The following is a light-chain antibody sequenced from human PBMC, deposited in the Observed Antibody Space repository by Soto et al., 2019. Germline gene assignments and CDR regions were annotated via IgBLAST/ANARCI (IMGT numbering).Light chain of an antibody. V-gene: IGKV3-11*01. CDR3: QQRSNWPPIT. J-gene: IGKJ5*01. CDR1: QSVSSY. CDR2: DAS. Sequence: VLTQSPATLSLSPVGRATLSCMASQSVSSYLAWYQQKPGQAPRLLIYDASNRATGIPARFSGSGSGTDFTLTISSLEPADVAVYYRQQRSNWPPITFGQGTRLAI.